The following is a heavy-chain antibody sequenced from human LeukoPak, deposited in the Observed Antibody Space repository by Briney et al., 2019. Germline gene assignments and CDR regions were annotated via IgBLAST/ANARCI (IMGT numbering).Heavy chain of an antibody. D-gene: IGHD3-10*01. Sequence: ASVKVSCKASGGTFSSYAMSWVRQAPGKGLEWVSAISGSGGSTYYADSVKGRFTISRDNSKNTLYLQMNSLRAEDTAVYYCANVPPPMVRGVIPDYWGQGTLVTVSS. J-gene: IGHJ4*02. V-gene: IGHV3-23*01. CDR3: ANVPPPMVRGVIPDY. CDR2: ISGSGGST. CDR1: GGTFSSYA.